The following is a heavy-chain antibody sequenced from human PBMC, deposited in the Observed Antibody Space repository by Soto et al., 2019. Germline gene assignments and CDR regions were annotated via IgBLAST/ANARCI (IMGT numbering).Heavy chain of an antibody. CDR2: IHYSGTT. J-gene: IGHJ4*02. CDR1: GGSVGSGDYY. D-gene: IGHD6-13*01. CDR3: VRASLLQHLGK. V-gene: IGHV4-30-4*01. Sequence: QVQLQESGPGLVKPSQTVSLTCTVSGGSVGSGDYYWSWIRQPPGSGPEWIGHIHYSGTTYYTPPFECRVTISLDTRNNQFSLELRSVTAADTAVYYCVRASLLQHLGKWGQGIQVTVSS.